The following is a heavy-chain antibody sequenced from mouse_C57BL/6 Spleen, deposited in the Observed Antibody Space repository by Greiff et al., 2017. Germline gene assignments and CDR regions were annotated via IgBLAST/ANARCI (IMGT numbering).Heavy chain of an antibody. D-gene: IGHD4-1*01. CDR2: IYPRRGNT. CDR3: ARGGNWDVLWYFDV. CDR1: GYTFTSYG. V-gene: IGHV1-81*01. J-gene: IGHJ1*03. Sequence: QVQLQQSGAELARPGASVKLSCKASGYTFTSYGISWVKQRTGQGLEWIGEIYPRRGNTYYNEKFKGKATLTADKSSSTAYMELLRLTSEDSAVYFCARGGNWDVLWYFDVWGTGTTVTVSS.